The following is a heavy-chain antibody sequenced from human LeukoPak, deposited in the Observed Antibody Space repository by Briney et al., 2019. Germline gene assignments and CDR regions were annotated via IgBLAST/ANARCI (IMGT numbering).Heavy chain of an antibody. CDR3: ARGVLDTAMVKGDAFDI. Sequence: SQTLPLTCTVSGGSISSGGYYWSWIRQHPGKGLEWIGYIYYSGSTYYNPSLKSRVTISVDTSKNQFSLKLSSVTAADTAVYYCARGVLDTAMVKGDAFDIWGQGTMVTVSS. CDR2: IYYSGST. V-gene: IGHV4-31*03. CDR1: GGSISSGGYY. D-gene: IGHD5-18*01. J-gene: IGHJ3*02.